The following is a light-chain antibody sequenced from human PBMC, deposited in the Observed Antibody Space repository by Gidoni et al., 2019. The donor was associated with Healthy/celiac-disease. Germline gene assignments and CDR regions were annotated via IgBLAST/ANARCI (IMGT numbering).Light chain of an antibody. CDR1: QSVSSSY. CDR2: GAS. CDR3: PQYGSSPYT. V-gene: IGKV3-20*01. Sequence: EIVLTQSPGTLSFSPGERATLSCRASQSVSSSYLAWYQQKPGQAPWLLIYGASSRATGIPDKFSGGGSGTAFTLPTSRLAPDDFALYYCPQYGSSPYTCGQRTKL. J-gene: IGKJ2*01.